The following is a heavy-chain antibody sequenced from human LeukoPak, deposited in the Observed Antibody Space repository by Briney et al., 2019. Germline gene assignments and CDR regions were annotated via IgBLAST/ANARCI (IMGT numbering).Heavy chain of an antibody. Sequence: ASVKVSCKASGYTFTSYGISWVRPAPGQGLEWMGWISAYNGKTNYAQKLQGRVTMTTDTSTSTAYMELRSLRSDDTAVYYCARDVSGGIVVDNWGQGTLVTVSS. V-gene: IGHV1-18*01. J-gene: IGHJ4*02. CDR1: GYTFTSYG. CDR2: ISAYNGKT. CDR3: ARDVSGGIVVDN. D-gene: IGHD1-26*01.